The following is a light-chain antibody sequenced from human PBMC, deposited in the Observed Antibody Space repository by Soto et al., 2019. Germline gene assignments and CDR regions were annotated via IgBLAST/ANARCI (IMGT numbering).Light chain of an antibody. CDR2: DAS. J-gene: IGKJ5*01. CDR1: QSVSSY. CDR3: QQRSTWPPIT. Sequence: EIVLTQSPATLSLSPGERATLSCRASQSVSSYLAWYQQKPGQAPRLLIYDASNRATGIPARFRGSGSGTDFTLPISSLEPEDFAVYYCQQRSTWPPITFGQGTRLEIK. V-gene: IGKV3-11*01.